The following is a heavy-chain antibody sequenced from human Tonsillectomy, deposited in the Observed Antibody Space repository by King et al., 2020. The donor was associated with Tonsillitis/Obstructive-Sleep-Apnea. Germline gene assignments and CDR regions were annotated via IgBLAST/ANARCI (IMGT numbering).Heavy chain of an antibody. Sequence: VQLQQWGAGLLKPSETLSLTFAVYGGSFSGYYWSWIRQPPGKGLEWVGEINHSGSPNYNPSLTSRVTISVDTSKNQFSLKSSSVTAADTAVYYCARRVVVVAATVFDPWGQGTLVTVSS. D-gene: IGHD2-15*01. J-gene: IGHJ5*02. CDR2: INHSGSP. V-gene: IGHV4-34*01. CDR3: ARRVVVVAATVFDP. CDR1: GGSFSGYY.